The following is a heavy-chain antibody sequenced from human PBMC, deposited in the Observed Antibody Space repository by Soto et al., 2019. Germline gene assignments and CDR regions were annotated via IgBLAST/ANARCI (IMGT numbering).Heavy chain of an antibody. CDR1: GFTFDDYA. J-gene: IGHJ6*03. CDR3: AKDMAEDYSKSHRNYYYYYMDV. V-gene: IGHV3-9*01. CDR2: ISWNSGSI. D-gene: IGHD4-4*01. Sequence: GGSLRLSCAASGFTFDDYAMHWVRQAPGKGLEWVSGISWNSGSIGYADSVKGRFTISRDNAKNSLYLQMNSLRAEDTALYYCAKDMAEDYSKSHRNYYYYYMDVWGKGTTVTVSS.